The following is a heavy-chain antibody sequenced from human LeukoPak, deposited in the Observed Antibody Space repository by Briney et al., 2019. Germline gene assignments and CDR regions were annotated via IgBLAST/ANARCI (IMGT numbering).Heavy chain of an antibody. CDR2: VYYSGST. CDR3: ESIVAVTTGDVDY. D-gene: IGHD5-12*01. CDR1: GGSISSGDYY. V-gene: IGHV4-30-4*08. J-gene: IGHJ4*02. Sequence: SQTLSLTCTVSGGSISSGDYYWSWIRQPPGMGLEWIGYVYYSGSTYYNPSLKSRVTISVDTSKNQFSLKLSSVTDADAAVYYCESIVAVTTGDVDYWGQGTLVTVSS.